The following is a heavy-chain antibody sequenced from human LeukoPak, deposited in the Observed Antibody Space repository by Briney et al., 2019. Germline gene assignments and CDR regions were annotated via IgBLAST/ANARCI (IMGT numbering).Heavy chain of an antibody. V-gene: IGHV4-4*07. CDR2: IYTSGST. D-gene: IGHD3-10*01. CDR3: ARDLMGSGSFYYYYGMDV. Sequence: SETLSLTCTVSGGSISSYYWSWIRQPAGKGLEWIGRIYTSGSTNYNPSLKSRVTMSVDTSKNQFSPKLSSVTAADTAVYYCARDLMGSGSFYYYYGMDVWGQGTTVTVSS. J-gene: IGHJ6*02. CDR1: GGSISSYY.